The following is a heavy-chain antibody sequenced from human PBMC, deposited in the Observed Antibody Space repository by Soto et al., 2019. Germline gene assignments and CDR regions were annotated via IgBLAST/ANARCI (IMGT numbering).Heavy chain of an antibody. J-gene: IGHJ4*02. CDR1: GFTFSSYA. V-gene: IGHV3-30-3*01. Sequence: GVALSLSCAASGFTFSSYAMHWVRQAPGKGLEWVAVISYDGSNKYYADSVKGRFTISRDNSKNTLYLKMNSLRAEDTAVYYCARDSPHYGDYRTVFDYCGQGTLVTVSA. D-gene: IGHD4-17*01. CDR2: ISYDGSNK. CDR3: ARDSPHYGDYRTVFDY.